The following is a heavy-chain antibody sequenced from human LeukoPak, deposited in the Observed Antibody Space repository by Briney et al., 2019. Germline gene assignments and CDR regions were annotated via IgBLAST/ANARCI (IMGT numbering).Heavy chain of an antibody. D-gene: IGHD1-7*01. J-gene: IGHJ4*02. V-gene: IGHV3-33*08. Sequence: GGSLRLSCAASGFTFSSYGMHWVRQAPGKGLEWVAVIWYDGSNKYYADSVKGRFTIPRDNSKNTLYLQMNSLRAEDTAVYYCARDPSWNYILDYWGQGTLVTVSS. CDR2: IWYDGSNK. CDR1: GFTFSSYG. CDR3: ARDPSWNYILDY.